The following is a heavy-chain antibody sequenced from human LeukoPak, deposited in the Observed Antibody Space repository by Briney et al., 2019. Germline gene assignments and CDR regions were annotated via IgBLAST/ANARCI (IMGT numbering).Heavy chain of an antibody. J-gene: IGHJ6*04. CDR1: GFTFSTYV. D-gene: IGHD6-13*01. CDR2: ISGRGDYT. CDR3: AKGPRSSWYHYGMDV. V-gene: IGHV3-23*01. Sequence: GGSLRLSCADSGFTFSTYVMAWVRQAPGQGLEWVSVISGRGDYTYYADSMKGRFTISRDNSKNSLFLQMNSLRAEDTAVYYCAKGPRSSWYHYGMDVWGKGTTVTVSS.